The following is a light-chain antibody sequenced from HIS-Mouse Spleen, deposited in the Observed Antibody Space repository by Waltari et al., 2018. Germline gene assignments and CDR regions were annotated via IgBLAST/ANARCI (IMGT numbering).Light chain of an antibody. CDR3: CSYAGSSTVV. J-gene: IGLJ2*01. V-gene: IGLV2-23*01. Sequence: QSALTQPASVSGSPGQSITISCTGTSSDVGSYNLVSWYQQHPGKAPKLMISEGSKRPSGVSTRFSGSKSGNTGSLTISWLQAEDEADYYCCSYAGSSTVVFGGGTKLTVL. CDR1: SSDVGSYNL. CDR2: EGS.